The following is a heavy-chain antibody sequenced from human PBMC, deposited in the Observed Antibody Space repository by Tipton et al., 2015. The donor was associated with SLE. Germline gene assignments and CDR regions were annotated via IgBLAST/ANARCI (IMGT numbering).Heavy chain of an antibody. J-gene: IGHJ6*02. CDR3: ARDLSGSYYVPYYYGMDV. CDR1: GGSISSYY. D-gene: IGHD1-26*01. V-gene: IGHV4-59*01. CDR2: IYYSGRT. Sequence: TLSLTCTVSGGSISSYYWSWIRQPPGKGLEWIGYIYYSGRTNYNPSLKSRVTISVDTSKNQFSLKLSSVTAADTAVYYCARDLSGSYYVPYYYGMDVWGQGTTVTVSS.